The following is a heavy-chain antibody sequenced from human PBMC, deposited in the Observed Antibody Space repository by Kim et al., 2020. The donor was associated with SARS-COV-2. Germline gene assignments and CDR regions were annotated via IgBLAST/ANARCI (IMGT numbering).Heavy chain of an antibody. Sequence: SETLSLTCTVSGGSISSYYWSWIRQPPGKGLEWIGYIYYSGSTNYNPSLKSRVTISVDTSKNQFSLKLSSVTAADTAVYYCARVKSSSWGVNWYFDLRGRGTLVTVSS. J-gene: IGHJ2*01. CDR3: ARVKSSSWGVNWYFDL. D-gene: IGHD6-13*01. CDR2: IYYSGST. V-gene: IGHV4-59*13. CDR1: GGSISSYY.